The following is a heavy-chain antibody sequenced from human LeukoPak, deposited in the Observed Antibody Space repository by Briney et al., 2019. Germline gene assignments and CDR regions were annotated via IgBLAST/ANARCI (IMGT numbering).Heavy chain of an antibody. J-gene: IGHJ4*02. CDR1: GGSFSGYY. V-gene: IGHV4-34*01. CDR3: ASGFTTFGAYFDY. CDR2: INHSGST. D-gene: IGHD3-3*01. Sequence: SETLSLTCAVYGGSFSGYYWSWIRQPPGKGLEWIGEINHSGSTNYNPSLKSRVTISLDTSKNQFSLKLTSVTAADTAGYYCASGFTTFGAYFDYWGQGTLVTVSS.